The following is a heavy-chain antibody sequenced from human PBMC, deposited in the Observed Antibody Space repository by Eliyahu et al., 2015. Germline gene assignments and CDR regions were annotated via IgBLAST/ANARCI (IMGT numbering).Heavy chain of an antibody. CDR1: GFPVSSNY. J-gene: IGHJ4*02. D-gene: IGHD3-16*01. CDR2: MYNGGAT. V-gene: IGHV3-53*01. CDR3: ARDLGAYKRAFDY. Sequence: EVQLVESGGGLIQPGGSLXLSCAASGFPVSSNYMSWVRQAPGKGLEWLSVMYNGGATYYADSVKGRFTISRDNSKNTLYLQMNSLRADDTAVYYCARDLGAYKRAFDYWGQGTLVTVSS.